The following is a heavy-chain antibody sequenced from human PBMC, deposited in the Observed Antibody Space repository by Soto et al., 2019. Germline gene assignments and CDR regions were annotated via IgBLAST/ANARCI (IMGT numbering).Heavy chain of an antibody. Sequence: HPGGSLRLSCAASGFTFSSYGINWVRQAPGKGLEWVSTISGFGGSTYYADSVKGRFTISRDNSKNTLFLQMNSLRADDTAVYYCAKDLGTSGYRDFNAFDIWGQGTMVTVSS. CDR2: ISGFGGST. V-gene: IGHV3-23*01. J-gene: IGHJ3*02. D-gene: IGHD5-12*01. CDR3: AKDLGTSGYRDFNAFDI. CDR1: GFTFSSYG.